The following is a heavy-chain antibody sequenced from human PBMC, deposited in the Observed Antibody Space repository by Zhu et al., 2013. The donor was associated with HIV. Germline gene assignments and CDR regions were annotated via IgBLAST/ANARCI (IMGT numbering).Heavy chain of an antibody. Sequence: QVQLVQSGAEVKKPGSSVKVSCKASEGTFSSYAISWVRQAPGQGLEWMGGIIPIFGTANYAQKFQGRVTITADESTSTAYMELSSLGSEDTAVYYCARPYYGGKEYYYYYMDVWGERDTVTVSS. CDR1: EGTFSSYA. D-gene: IGHD4-17*01. CDR3: ARPYYGGKEYYYYYMDV. V-gene: IGHV1-69*01. J-gene: IGHJ6*03. CDR2: IIPIFGTA.